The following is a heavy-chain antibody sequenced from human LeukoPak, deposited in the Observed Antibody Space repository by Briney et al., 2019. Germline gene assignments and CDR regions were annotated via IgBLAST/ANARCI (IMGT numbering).Heavy chain of an antibody. V-gene: IGHV3-30*18. D-gene: IGHD2-2*01. J-gene: IGHJ4*02. CDR2: ISYDGSNK. CDR3: AKGAPGLVVPAAPPTY. Sequence: GGSLRLSCAASGFTFSSYGIHWVRQAPGKGLEWVAVISYDGSNKYYADSVKGRFTISRDNSKNTLYLQMNSLRDEDTAVYYCAKGAPGLVVPAAPPTYWGQGTLVTVSS. CDR1: GFTFSSYG.